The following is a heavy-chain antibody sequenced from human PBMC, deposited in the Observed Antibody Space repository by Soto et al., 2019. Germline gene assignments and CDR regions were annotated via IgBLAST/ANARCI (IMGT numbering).Heavy chain of an antibody. V-gene: IGHV3-33*01. Sequence: LRLSCAASGFTFSSYGMHWVRQAPGKGLEWVAVIWYDGSNKYYADSVKGRFTISRDNSKNTLYLQMNSLRAEDTAVYYCARDCSGGSCYSFDYWGQGTLVTVSS. D-gene: IGHD2-15*01. CDR1: GFTFSSYG. CDR3: ARDCSGGSCYSFDY. CDR2: IWYDGSNK. J-gene: IGHJ4*02.